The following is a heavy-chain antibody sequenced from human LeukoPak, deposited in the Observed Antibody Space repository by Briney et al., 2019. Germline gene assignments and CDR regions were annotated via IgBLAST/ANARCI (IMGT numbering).Heavy chain of an antibody. J-gene: IGHJ4*02. D-gene: IGHD3-22*01. V-gene: IGHV3-11*06. CDR3: ARDQGENYDSSGYYPY. CDR2: ISGSSGST. CDR1: GFTFSNFG. Sequence: GGSLRLSCAGSGFTFSNFGMSWIRQAPGKGLEWVSYISGSSGSTNYADSVMGRFTISRDNGKNSLYLQMNSLRAEDTAVYYCARDQGENYDSSGYYPYWGQGTLVTVSS.